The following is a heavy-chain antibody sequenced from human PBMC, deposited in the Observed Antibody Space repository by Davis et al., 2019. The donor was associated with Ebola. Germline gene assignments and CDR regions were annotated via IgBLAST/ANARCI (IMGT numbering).Heavy chain of an antibody. V-gene: IGHV1-18*01. CDR3: ARGITMVQGRGWFDP. D-gene: IGHD3-10*01. CDR2: ISAYNGNT. J-gene: IGHJ5*02. Sequence: ASVTVSCRASGYTFTSYGISWVRQAPGQGLEWMGWISAYNGNTNYAQKLQGRVTMTTDTSTSTAYMELRSLRSDDTAVYYCARGITMVQGRGWFDPWGQGTLVTVSS. CDR1: GYTFTSYG.